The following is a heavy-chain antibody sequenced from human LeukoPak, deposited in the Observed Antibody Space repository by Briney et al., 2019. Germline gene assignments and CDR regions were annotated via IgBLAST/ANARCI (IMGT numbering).Heavy chain of an antibody. CDR2: IYYSGST. V-gene: IGHV4-31*03. J-gene: IGHJ4*02. CDR1: GGSISSGGYY. D-gene: IGHD3-22*01. CDR3: ARGLTQYDSSGYSYYFDY. Sequence: SETLSLTCTVSGGSISSGGYYWGWVRQHPGKGLEWIGYIYYSGSTYYNPSLKSRVTISVDTSKNQFSLKLSSVTAADTAVYYCARGLTQYDSSGYSYYFDYWGQGTLVTVSS.